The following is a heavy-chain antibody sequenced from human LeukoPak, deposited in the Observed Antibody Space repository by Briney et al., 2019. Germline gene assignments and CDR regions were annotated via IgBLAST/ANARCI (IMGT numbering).Heavy chain of an antibody. D-gene: IGHD2-15*01. V-gene: IGHV1-69*04. J-gene: IGHJ6*02. CDR2: IIPSLGIA. CDR3: ARDARAIVVVVAATPTYGMDV. CDR1: GGTFSSYA. Sequence: GASVKVSCKASGGTFSSYAISWVRQAPGQGLEWMGRIIPSLGIANYAQKFQGRVTITADKSTSTAYTELSSLRSEDTAVYYCARDARAIVVVVAATPTYGMDVWGQGTTVTVSS.